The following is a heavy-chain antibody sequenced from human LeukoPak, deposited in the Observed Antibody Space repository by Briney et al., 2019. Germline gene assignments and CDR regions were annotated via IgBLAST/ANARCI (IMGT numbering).Heavy chain of an antibody. CDR3: ARGVSSRTDY. D-gene: IGHD6-13*01. J-gene: IGHJ4*02. CDR1: GYTFTGYY. V-gene: IGHV1-18*04. Sequence: ASVKVSCKASGYTFTGYYMHWVRQAPGQGLEWMGWISAYNGNTNYAQKLQGRVTMTTDTSTSTAYMELRSLRSDDTAVYYCARGVSSRTDYWGQGTLVTVSS. CDR2: ISAYNGNT.